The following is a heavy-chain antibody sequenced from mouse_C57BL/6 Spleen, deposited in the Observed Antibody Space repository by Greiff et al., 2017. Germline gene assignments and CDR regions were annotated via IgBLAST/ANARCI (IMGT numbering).Heavy chain of an antibody. D-gene: IGHD1-1*01. CDR1: GFSLTSYG. Sequence: VQRVESGPGLVQPSQSLSITCTASGFSLTSYGVHWVRQSPGKGLEWLGVIWSGGSTDYNAAFLYRLSISKDNSKSQVFFKMNSLQADDTAIYYCAGRGGSSLRGAMDYWGQGTSVTVSS. CDR3: AGRGGSSLRGAMDY. V-gene: IGHV2-2*01. CDR2: IWSGGST. J-gene: IGHJ4*01.